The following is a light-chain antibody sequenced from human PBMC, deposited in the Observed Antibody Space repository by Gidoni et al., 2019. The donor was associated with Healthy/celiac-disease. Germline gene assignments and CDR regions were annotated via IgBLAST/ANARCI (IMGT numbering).Light chain of an antibody. CDR3: QQYGSSRT. CDR1: QSVSSSY. J-gene: IGKJ1*01. V-gene: IGKV3-20*01. Sequence: ESVLTQSPGTLSLSPGERATLSCRASQSVSSSYLAWYQQKPGQAPRLLIYGASSRATGIPDRFSGIGSGTDFTLTISRLEPEDFAVYYCQQYGSSRTFGQGTKVEI. CDR2: GAS.